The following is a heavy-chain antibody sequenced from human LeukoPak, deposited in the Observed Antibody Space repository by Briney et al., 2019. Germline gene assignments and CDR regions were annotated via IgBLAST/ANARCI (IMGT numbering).Heavy chain of an antibody. CDR1: GYTFTGYY. CDR3: ARDGGVYYDSSGYYRSDY. CDR2: INPNSGGT. D-gene: IGHD3-22*01. Sequence: GASVKVSCKASGYTFTGYYMHWVRQAPGQGLEWMGRINPNSGGTNYAQKFQGRVTMTRDTSISTAYMELSRLRSDHTAVYYCARDGGVYYDSSGYYRSDYWGQGTLVTVSS. V-gene: IGHV1-2*06. J-gene: IGHJ4*02.